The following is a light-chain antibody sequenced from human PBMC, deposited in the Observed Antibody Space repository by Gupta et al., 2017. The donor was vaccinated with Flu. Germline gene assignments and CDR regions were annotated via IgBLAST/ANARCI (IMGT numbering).Light chain of an antibody. V-gene: IGLV2-14*01. J-gene: IGLJ3*02. CDR1: SSDVGGYNY. CDR2: EVS. CDR3: SSYTSSSTWV. Sequence: QSALPQPASVSGSPGQSLTISCTGTSSDVGGYNYVSWYQQHPSKAPKLLIYEVSNRPSGVSNRFSGSKSGNTASLTISGLQAEDEADYYCSSYTSSSTWVFGGGTKLTVL.